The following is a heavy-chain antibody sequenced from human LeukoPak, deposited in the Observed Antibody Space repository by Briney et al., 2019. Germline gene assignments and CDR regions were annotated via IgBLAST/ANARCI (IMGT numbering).Heavy chain of an antibody. Sequence: SETLSLTCTVSDDSISDYYRGWIRQPPGKGLEWIGRIYTSGSTNYNPSLKSRVTISVDTSKNQFSLKLSSVTAADTAVYYCAGYTGATWRGENYWGQGTLVTVSS. CDR2: IYTSGST. D-gene: IGHD1-26*01. CDR3: AGYTGATWRGENY. CDR1: DDSISDYY. V-gene: IGHV4-4*08. J-gene: IGHJ4*02.